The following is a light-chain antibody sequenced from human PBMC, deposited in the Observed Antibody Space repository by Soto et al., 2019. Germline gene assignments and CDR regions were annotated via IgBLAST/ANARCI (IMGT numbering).Light chain of an antibody. Sequence: VLTQSPGTLSLSPGEGATLSCRASQRVASDLAWYLQKPGQPPRLLIYDASIRATGIPDRISGSGSERDFTLTISRLEPEDAAVYYCQQYLNSPRTFGQGTKMDTK. V-gene: IGKV3-20*01. J-gene: IGKJ1*01. CDR1: QRVASD. CDR2: DAS. CDR3: QQYLNSPRT.